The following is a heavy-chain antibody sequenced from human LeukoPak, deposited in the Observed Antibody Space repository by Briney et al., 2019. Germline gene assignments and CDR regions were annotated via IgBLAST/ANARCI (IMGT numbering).Heavy chain of an antibody. CDR3: ARAGDVLRYFDWLFSAFDI. CDR1: GGSISSYY. Sequence: ETLSLTCTVSGGSISSYYWSWIRQPPGKGLEWVSGINWNGGSTGYADSVKGRFTISRDNAKNSLYLQMNSLRAEDTALYHCARAGDVLRYFDWLFSAFDIWGQGTMVTVSS. D-gene: IGHD3-9*01. V-gene: IGHV3-20*01. J-gene: IGHJ3*02. CDR2: INWNGGST.